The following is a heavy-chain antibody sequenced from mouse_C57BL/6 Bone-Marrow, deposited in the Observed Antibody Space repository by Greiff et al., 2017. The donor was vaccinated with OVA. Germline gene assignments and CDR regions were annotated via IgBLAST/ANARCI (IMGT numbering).Heavy chain of an antibody. CDR2: INPSNGGT. Sequence: QVQLQQPGTELVKPGASVKLSCKASGYTFTSYWLHWVKQRPGQGLEWIGNINPSNGGTNYNEQFKSKATLTVDKSSSTAYMQLSSLTSEDSAVYYCARTGIYYGNYNYFDYWGQGTTLTVSS. V-gene: IGHV1-53*01. D-gene: IGHD2-1*01. CDR3: ARTGIYYGNYNYFDY. CDR1: GYTFTSYW. J-gene: IGHJ2*01.